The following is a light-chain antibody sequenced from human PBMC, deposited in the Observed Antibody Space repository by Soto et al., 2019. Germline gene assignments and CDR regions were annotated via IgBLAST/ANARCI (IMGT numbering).Light chain of an antibody. J-gene: IGKJ1*01. CDR1: QSISSW. V-gene: IGKV1-5*03. Sequence: DIQMTQSPSTLDASVGRRGTRTCRASQSISSWLAWYQQKPVKAAKLLIYKASTLKSGVPSRFSGSGSGTEFTLTISSLQPGDFATYYCQQYNSYPWTFGQGTKVDIK. CDR2: KAS. CDR3: QQYNSYPWT.